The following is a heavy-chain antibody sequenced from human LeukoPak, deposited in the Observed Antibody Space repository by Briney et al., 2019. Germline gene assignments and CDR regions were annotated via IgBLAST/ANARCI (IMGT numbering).Heavy chain of an antibody. CDR2: IIPIFGTA. CDR3: ATEQFGGFDY. D-gene: IGHD3-10*01. CDR1: GGTFSSYA. J-gene: IGHJ4*02. V-gene: IGHV1-69*06. Sequence: SVKVSCKASGGTFSSYAISWVRQAPGQGLEWMGGIIPIFGTANYAQKFQGRVTMTEDTSTDTAYMELSSLRSEDTAVYYCATEQFGGFDYWGQGTLVTVSS.